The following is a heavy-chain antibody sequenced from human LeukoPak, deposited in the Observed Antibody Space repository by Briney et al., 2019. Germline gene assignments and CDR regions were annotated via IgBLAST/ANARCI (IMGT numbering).Heavy chain of an antibody. V-gene: IGHV4-4*07. D-gene: IGHD3-3*01. CDR3: ARDTDFWSGYYYYMDV. CDR1: GGSISSYY. J-gene: IGHJ6*03. Sequence: PSETLSLTCTVSGGSISSYYWSWIRQPAGKGLEWIGRIYTSGSTNYNPSLKSRVTMSVDTSKNQFSLKLSSVTAADTAVYYCARDTDFWSGYYYYMDVWGKGTTVTVSS. CDR2: IYTSGST.